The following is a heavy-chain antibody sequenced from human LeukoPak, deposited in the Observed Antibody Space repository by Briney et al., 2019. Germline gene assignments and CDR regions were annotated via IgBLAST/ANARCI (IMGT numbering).Heavy chain of an antibody. D-gene: IGHD2-2*01. CDR2: ISAYNGNT. V-gene: IGHV1-18*01. Sequence: ASVEVSCKASGYTFTSYGISWVRQAPGQGLEWMGWISAYNGNTNYAQKLQGRVTMTTDTSTSTAYMELRSLRSDDTAVYYCARAPPDIVVVPAARTWGQGTLVTVSS. CDR1: GYTFTSYG. CDR3: ARAPPDIVVVPAART. J-gene: IGHJ5*02.